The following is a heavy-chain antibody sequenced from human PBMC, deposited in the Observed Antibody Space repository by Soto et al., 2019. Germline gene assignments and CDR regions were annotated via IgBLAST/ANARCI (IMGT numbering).Heavy chain of an antibody. CDR2: IWYGGSNK. J-gene: IGHJ6*02. CDR1: GFTFSSYG. V-gene: IGHV3-33*01. Sequence: PGGSLRLSCAASGFTFSSYGMHWVRQAPGKGLEWVAVIWYGGSNKYYADSVKGRFTISRDNSKNTLYLQMNSLRAEDTAVYYCARERYCSSTSCSQGAYYYGMDVWGQGTTVTVSS. D-gene: IGHD2-2*01. CDR3: ARERYCSSTSCSQGAYYYGMDV.